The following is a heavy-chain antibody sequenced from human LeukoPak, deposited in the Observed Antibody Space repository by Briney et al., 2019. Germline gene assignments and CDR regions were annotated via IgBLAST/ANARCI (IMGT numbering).Heavy chain of an antibody. V-gene: IGHV3-11*01. J-gene: IGHJ3*02. CDR3: ARESYSSGWYFAFDI. Sequence: PGGSLRLSCVASGFTFSDYYMSWIRQAPGKGLEWVSYISSSGSTIYYADSVKGRFTISRDNAKNSLYLQMNSLRAEDTAVYYCARESYSSGWYFAFDIWGQGTMVTVSS. CDR1: GFTFSDYY. CDR2: ISSSGSTI. D-gene: IGHD6-19*01.